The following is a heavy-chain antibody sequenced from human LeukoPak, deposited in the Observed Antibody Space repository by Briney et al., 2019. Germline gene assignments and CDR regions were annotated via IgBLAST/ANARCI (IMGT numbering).Heavy chain of an antibody. CDR1: GFTFSSYG. J-gene: IGHJ4*02. CDR2: ISGSGGST. D-gene: IGHD4/OR15-4a*01. V-gene: IGHV3-23*01. Sequence: GGSLRLSCAASGFTFSSYGMSWVRQAPGKGLEWVSAISGSGGSTYYADSVKGRLTISRDNSKNTLYLQMNSLRAEDTAVYYCARRAGAYSHPYDYWGQGTLVTVSS. CDR3: ARRAGAYSHPYDY.